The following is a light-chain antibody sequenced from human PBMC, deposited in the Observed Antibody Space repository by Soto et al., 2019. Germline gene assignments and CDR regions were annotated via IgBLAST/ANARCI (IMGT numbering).Light chain of an antibody. V-gene: IGLV1-51*01. CDR2: DNN. CDR1: NSNIETNY. J-gene: IGLJ2*01. CDR3: GSWDSSLSAMI. Sequence: QSVLTQPPSVSAAPGQKVTISCSGSNSNIETNYVSWYQQLPGAAPKLLIYDNNERPLGIPDRFSGSKSGTSATLGISGLQTGDEADFYCGSWDSSLSAMIFGGGTKVTVL.